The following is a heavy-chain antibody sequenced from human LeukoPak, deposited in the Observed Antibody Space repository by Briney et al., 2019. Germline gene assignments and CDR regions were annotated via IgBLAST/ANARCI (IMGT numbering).Heavy chain of an antibody. Sequence: GGSLRLSCAASGFTFSSYSMNWVRQAPGKGLDWVSSISSSSSYIYYADSVKGRFTISRDNAKNSLYLQMNSLRAEDTAVYYCARAPTGMGAFDIWGQGTMVTVSS. CDR3: ARAPTGMGAFDI. CDR2: ISSSSSYI. CDR1: GFTFSSYS. V-gene: IGHV3-21*01. J-gene: IGHJ3*02. D-gene: IGHD3-9*01.